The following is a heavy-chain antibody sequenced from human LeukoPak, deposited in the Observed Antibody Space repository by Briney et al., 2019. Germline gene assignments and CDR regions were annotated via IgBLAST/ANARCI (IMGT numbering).Heavy chain of an antibody. J-gene: IGHJ4*02. CDR3: ARGKAIAVAGTLGYFDY. CDR2: INHSGST. Sequence: SETLSLTCAVYGGSFSGCYWSWIRQPPGKGLEWIGGINHSGSTNYNPSLKSRVTISVDTSKNQFSLKLSSVTAADTAVYYCARGKAIAVAGTLGYFDYWGQGTLVTVSS. CDR1: GGSFSGCY. D-gene: IGHD6-19*01. V-gene: IGHV4-34*01.